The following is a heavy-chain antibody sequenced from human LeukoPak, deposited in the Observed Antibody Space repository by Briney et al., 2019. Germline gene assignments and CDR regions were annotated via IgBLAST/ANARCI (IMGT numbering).Heavy chain of an antibody. D-gene: IGHD4-17*01. CDR3: AKDRAASTTGGYFES. J-gene: IGHJ1*01. V-gene: IGHV3-30*02. CDR2: IKYDGSEK. Sequence: PGGSLRLSCAASGFSFSAFAMHWVRQAPGKGLEWLAFIKYDGSEKYHADSVKGRLTISRDNSKETLYLQMNSLRGEDTAVYYCAKDRAASTTGGYFESWAQGAPVIVSS. CDR1: GFSFSAFA.